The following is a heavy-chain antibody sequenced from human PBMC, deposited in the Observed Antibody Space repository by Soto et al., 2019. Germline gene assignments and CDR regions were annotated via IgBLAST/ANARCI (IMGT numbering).Heavy chain of an antibody. CDR1: GGTFSSYA. CDR3: AREGWSPSYFDY. J-gene: IGHJ4*02. D-gene: IGHD2-8*01. V-gene: IGHV1-69*13. CDR2: IIPIFGTA. Sequence: ASVKVSCKASGGTFSSYAISWVRQAPGHGLEWMGGIIPIFGTANYAQKFQGRVTITADESTSTAYMELSSLRTEDMAVYYFAREGWSPSYFDYCVEGTLVTVCS.